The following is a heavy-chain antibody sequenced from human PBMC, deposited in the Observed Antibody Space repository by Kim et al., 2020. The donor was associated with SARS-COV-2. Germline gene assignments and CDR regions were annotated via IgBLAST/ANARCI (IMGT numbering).Heavy chain of an antibody. CDR3: ARKIAVAGHPNWFDP. J-gene: IGHJ5*02. CDR1: GFTFSSYW. CDR2: IKQDGSEK. Sequence: GGSLRLSCAASGFTFSSYWMSWVRQAPGKGLEWVANIKQDGSEKYYVDSVKGRFTISRDNAKNSLYLQMNSLRAEDTAVYYCARKIAVAGHPNWFDPWGQGTLVTVSS. D-gene: IGHD6-19*01. V-gene: IGHV3-7*01.